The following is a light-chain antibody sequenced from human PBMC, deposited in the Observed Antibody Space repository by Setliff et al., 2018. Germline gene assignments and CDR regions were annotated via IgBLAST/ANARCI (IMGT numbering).Light chain of an antibody. CDR1: SPNIGSNY. CDR3: AAWDNSLSGYV. CDR2: RND. J-gene: IGLJ1*01. V-gene: IGLV1-47*01. Sequence: QSALAQPPSASGTPGQRVIISCSGSSPNIGSNYVYWYQQVPGTTPKLLINRNDQRPSGVPDRFSGSKSGTSASLAISGLRSEDEADYYCAAWDNSLSGYVFGAGTKGTVL.